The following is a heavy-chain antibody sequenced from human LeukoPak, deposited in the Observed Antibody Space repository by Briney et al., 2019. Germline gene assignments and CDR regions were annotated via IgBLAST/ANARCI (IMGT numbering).Heavy chain of an antibody. V-gene: IGHV3-30*02. CDR1: GFTFNNYG. J-gene: IGHJ6*03. D-gene: IGHD2-15*01. CDR2: IRFDGSHK. Sequence: GGSLRLSCEASGFTFNNYGMFWVRQAPGKGLDWVSYIRFDGSHKWYAGSVKGRLTISRDNSKNTVYLQMDSLRAEDTALYYCAKTSLSDGSGHYYHMDVWGKGTTVTISS. CDR3: AKTSLSDGSGHYYHMDV.